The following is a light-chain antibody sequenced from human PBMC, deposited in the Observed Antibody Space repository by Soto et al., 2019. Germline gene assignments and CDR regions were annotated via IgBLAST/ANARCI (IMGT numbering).Light chain of an antibody. V-gene: IGKV1-5*01. Sequence: DVQMTQSPSSLTASVGDRVTITCRASQTISGYLNWYQQKPGKAPELLIYAASYLGNGVPSRFSGSGSGTYFTLTISSLQPDDFATYYCHHYNSYSEAFGQGTKV. CDR3: HHYNSYSEA. J-gene: IGKJ1*01. CDR1: QTISGY. CDR2: AAS.